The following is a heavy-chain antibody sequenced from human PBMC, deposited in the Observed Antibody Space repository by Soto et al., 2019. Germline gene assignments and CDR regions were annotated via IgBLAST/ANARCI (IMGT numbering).Heavy chain of an antibody. CDR1: GYTFTSYG. CDR3: ASYSSSWIATD. Sequence: GASVKVSCKASGYTFTSYGISLVRQAPGQGLEWMGWTSAYNGNTNYAQKLQGRVTMTTDTSTSTAYMELRSLRSDDTAVYYRASYSSSWIATDWGQGTLVTVSS. V-gene: IGHV1-18*01. D-gene: IGHD6-13*01. J-gene: IGHJ4*02. CDR2: TSAYNGNT.